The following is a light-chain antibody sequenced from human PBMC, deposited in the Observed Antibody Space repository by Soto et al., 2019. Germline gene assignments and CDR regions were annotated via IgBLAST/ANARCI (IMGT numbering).Light chain of an antibody. Sequence: QSVLTQPPSVSGSPGQSVTISCTGTNADVGIYNRVAWYQEPPGTSPKLVICDVSNRPSGVPDRFSGSKSGSTASLTISGLQAEDEADYYCSSYTTRNTYVFGTGTKVTVL. CDR1: NADVGIYNR. CDR2: DVS. CDR3: SSYTTRNTYV. V-gene: IGLV2-18*02. J-gene: IGLJ1*01.